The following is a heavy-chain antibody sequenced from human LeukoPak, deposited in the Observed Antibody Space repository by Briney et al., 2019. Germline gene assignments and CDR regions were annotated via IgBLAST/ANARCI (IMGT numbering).Heavy chain of an antibody. V-gene: IGHV4-59*01. CDR3: AGWGSIAVARFDY. CDR2: IYYTEST. Sequence: SETLSLTCTLSGGSTCNYNWSCIREPPGGGVGRIGYIYYTESTTYNPPLTSRVNISVDTSKNQFSLNLTSVTAADTAVYYCAGWGSIAVARFDYWGQGTLVTVSS. J-gene: IGHJ4*02. D-gene: IGHD6-6*01. CDR1: GGSTCNYN.